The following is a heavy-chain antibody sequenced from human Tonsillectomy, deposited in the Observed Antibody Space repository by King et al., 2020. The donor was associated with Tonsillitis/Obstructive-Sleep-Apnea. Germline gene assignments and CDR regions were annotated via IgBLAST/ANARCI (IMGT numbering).Heavy chain of an antibody. J-gene: IGHJ2*01. CDR3: ARDSGDCGGDCYSRNYWYFDL. V-gene: IGHV4-31*03. D-gene: IGHD2-21*02. CDR2: IYYSGST. Sequence: VQLQESGPGLVKPSQTLSLTCTVSGGSISSGGYYWSWIRQHPGKGLEWIGYIYYSGSTDYNPSLKSRVTISVDTSKNQFSLKLSSVTAADTAVYYCARDSGDCGGDCYSRNYWYFDLWGRGTLVTVSS. CDR1: GGSISSGGYY.